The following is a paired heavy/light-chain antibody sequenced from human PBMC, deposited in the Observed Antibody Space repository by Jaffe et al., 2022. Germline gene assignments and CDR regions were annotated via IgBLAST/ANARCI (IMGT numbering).Heavy chain of an antibody. CDR1: GFSLSTSGMC. V-gene: IGHV2-70*01. J-gene: IGHJ6*03. CDR2: IDWDDDK. Sequence: QVTLRESGPALVKPTQTLTLTCTFSGFSLSTSGMCVSWIRQPPGKALEWLALIDWDDDKYYSTSLKTRLTISKDTSKNQVVLTMTNMDPVDTATYYCARIRQGQYSSGWGDYYYYYYMDVWGKGTTVTVSS. D-gene: IGHD6-19*01. CDR3: ARIRQGQYSSGWGDYYYYYYMDV.
Light chain of an antibody. V-gene: IGKV3-15*01. J-gene: IGKJ2*02. CDR2: GAS. Sequence: EIVMTQSPATLSVSPGERATLSCRASQSVSSNLAWYQQKPGQAPRLLIYGASTRATGIPARFSGSGSGTEFTLTISSLQSEDFAVYYCQQYNNWPPRCTFGQGTKLEIK. CDR3: QQYNNWPPRCT. CDR1: QSVSSN.